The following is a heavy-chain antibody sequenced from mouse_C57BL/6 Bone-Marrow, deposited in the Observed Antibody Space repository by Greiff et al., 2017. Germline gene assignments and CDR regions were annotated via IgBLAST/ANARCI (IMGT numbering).Heavy chain of an antibody. Sequence: EVKLVESGGGLVQPTGSLKLSCAASGFTFNTYAMHWVCQAQGTGLEWVARIRSKSSNYATYYADSVKYRITISRHYSQSMLYLQMNNLKTEDTAMYYCVRGDDGYYADYWGQGTTLTVSS. D-gene: IGHD2-3*01. V-gene: IGHV10-3*01. J-gene: IGHJ2*01. CDR1: GFTFNTYA. CDR3: VRGDDGYYADY. CDR2: IRSKSSNYAT.